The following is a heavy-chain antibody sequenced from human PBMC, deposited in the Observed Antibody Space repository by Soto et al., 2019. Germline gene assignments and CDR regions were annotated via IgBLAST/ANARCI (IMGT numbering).Heavy chain of an antibody. J-gene: IGHJ3*02. CDR2: ISGSGGST. CDR3: RGDIVVVVAATRAFDI. CDR1: GFTFSSYA. D-gene: IGHD2-15*01. Sequence: PGGSLRLSCAASGFTFSSYAMSWVRQAPGKGLEWVSAISGSGGSTYYADSVKGRFTISRDNSKNTLYLQMNSLRAEDTAVYYCRGDIVVVVAATRAFDIWGQGTMVTVSS. V-gene: IGHV3-23*01.